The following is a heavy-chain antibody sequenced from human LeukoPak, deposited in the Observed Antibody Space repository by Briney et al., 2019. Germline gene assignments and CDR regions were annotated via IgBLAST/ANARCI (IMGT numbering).Heavy chain of an antibody. Sequence: PSETLSLTCAVYGRSFRGYYWSWIGQPPGKGLAWIGEINHCGSTNYKPPLQSRVTISVDTSKNQFSLKLSSVTAADTPVYYCAERVYSGYDNQRYYYYCMDVWGKGTTVTVSS. CDR1: GRSFRGYY. D-gene: IGHD5-12*01. CDR3: AERVYSGYDNQRYYYYCMDV. CDR2: INHCGST. V-gene: IGHV4-34*01. J-gene: IGHJ6*04.